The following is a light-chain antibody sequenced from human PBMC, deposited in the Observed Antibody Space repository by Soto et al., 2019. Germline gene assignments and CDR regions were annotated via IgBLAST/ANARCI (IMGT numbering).Light chain of an antibody. Sequence: QSALTQPASVSGSPGQSITISCTGTSSDVGYYNYVSWYQQHPGTAPKPMIYEVSNRPSGVSNRFSGSKSGNTASLTITGLQAEDEAEYHCSSYVSGSTMLFGGGTKLTVL. CDR2: EVS. J-gene: IGLJ2*01. CDR1: SSDVGYYNY. CDR3: SSYVSGSTML. V-gene: IGLV2-14*01.